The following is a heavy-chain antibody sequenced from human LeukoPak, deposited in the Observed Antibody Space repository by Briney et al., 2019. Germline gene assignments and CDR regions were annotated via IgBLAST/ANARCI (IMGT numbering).Heavy chain of an antibody. CDR1: GFTFSNAW. Sequence: GGSLRLSCAASGFTFSNAWMSWVRQAPGKGLEWVGRIKSKTDGGTTDYAAPVKGRFTISRDDSKNTLYLQMNSLKTEDTAVYYCASRDCSAGSCLGPFDFWGQGTLVTVSS. CDR2: IKSKTDGGTT. CDR3: ASRDCSAGSCLGPFDF. V-gene: IGHV3-15*01. J-gene: IGHJ4*02. D-gene: IGHD2-15*01.